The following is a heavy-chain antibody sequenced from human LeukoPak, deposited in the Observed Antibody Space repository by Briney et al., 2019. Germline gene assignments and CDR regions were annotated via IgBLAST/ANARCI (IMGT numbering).Heavy chain of an antibody. CDR1: GYTFTGYY. CDR3: ARGDIVVVPAAKRFDP. Sequence: VASVKVSCKASGYTFTGYYMHWMRQAPGQGLEWMGWISPNSGGTNYAQKFQGRVTMTRDTSISTAYMELSRLRSDDTAVYYCARGDIVVVPAAKRFDPWGQGTLVTVSS. D-gene: IGHD2-2*01. CDR2: ISPNSGGT. J-gene: IGHJ5*02. V-gene: IGHV1-2*02.